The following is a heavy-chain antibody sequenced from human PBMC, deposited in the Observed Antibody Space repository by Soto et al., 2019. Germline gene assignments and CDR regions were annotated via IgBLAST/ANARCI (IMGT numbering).Heavy chain of an antibody. CDR1: GFTFSSYG. CDR3: ARDLWDIVVVAGADYYYYGMDV. V-gene: IGHV3-33*01. CDR2: IWYDGSNK. D-gene: IGHD2-2*01. J-gene: IGHJ6*02. Sequence: HPGGSLRLSCAASGFTFSSYGMHWVRQAPGKGLEWVAVIWYDGSNKYYADSVKGRFTISRDNSKNTLYLQMNSLRAEDTAVYYCARDLWDIVVVAGADYYYYGMDVWGQGTTVTVSS.